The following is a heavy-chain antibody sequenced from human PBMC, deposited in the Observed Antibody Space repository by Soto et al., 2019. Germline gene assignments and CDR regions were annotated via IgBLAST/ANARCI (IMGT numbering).Heavy chain of an antibody. J-gene: IGHJ6*02. CDR3: ARQLSAADYYYYYYGMDV. V-gene: IGHV3-30-3*01. CDR1: GFTFSSYA. Sequence: PGGTLRLCCAASGFTFSSYAMHWVRQAPGKGLEWVGVISYDGSNKYYADSVKGRFTISRDNSKNTLYLQMNSLRAEDTAVSYCARQLSAADYYYYYYGMDVWGQGTTVTVSS. D-gene: IGHD6-13*01. CDR2: ISYDGSNK.